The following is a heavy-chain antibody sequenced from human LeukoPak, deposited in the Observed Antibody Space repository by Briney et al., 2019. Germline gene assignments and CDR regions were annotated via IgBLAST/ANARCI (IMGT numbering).Heavy chain of an antibody. CDR3: TRGPIAYYYMDV. V-gene: IGHV4-61*02. J-gene: IGHJ6*03. CDR1: GYSISSGYY. Sequence: PSETLSLTCTVSGYSISSGYYWGWIRQPAGKGLEWIGRIYTSGSTNYNPSLKSRVTISVDTSKNQFSLKLSSVTAADTAVYYCTRGPIAYYYMDVWGKGTTVTISS. D-gene: IGHD3-22*01. CDR2: IYTSGST.